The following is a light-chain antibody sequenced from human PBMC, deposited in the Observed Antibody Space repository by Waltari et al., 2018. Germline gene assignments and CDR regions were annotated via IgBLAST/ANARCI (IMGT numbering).Light chain of an antibody. Sequence: DIVMTQSPDSLPVSLGERATINCKSSQSVLYSSNNKNYLAWYQHKPGQPPKLLIYWASNRESGVPDRFSGSGSGTDFTHTSSSPQAEDVAVYYCQHYFSTPWTFSQGTKVEI. J-gene: IGKJ1*01. V-gene: IGKV4-1*01. CDR3: QHYFSTPWT. CDR1: QSVLYSSNNKNY. CDR2: WAS.